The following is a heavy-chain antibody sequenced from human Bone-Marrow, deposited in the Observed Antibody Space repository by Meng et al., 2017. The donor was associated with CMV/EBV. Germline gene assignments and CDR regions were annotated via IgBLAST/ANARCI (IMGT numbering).Heavy chain of an antibody. CDR3: ARANGDFWSGYKDY. CDR1: GYTFTGYY. Sequence: SVKVSCKASGYTFTGYYMHWVRQAPGQGLEWMGWINPNSGGTNYAQKVQGRVTMTRDTSISTAYMDLSRLRSDDTAVYYCARANGDFWSGYKDYWGQGTLVTVSS. J-gene: IGHJ4*02. D-gene: IGHD3-3*01. CDR2: INPNSGGT. V-gene: IGHV1-2*02.